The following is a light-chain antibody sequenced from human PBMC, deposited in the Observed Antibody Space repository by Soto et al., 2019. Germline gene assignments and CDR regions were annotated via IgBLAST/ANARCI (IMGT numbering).Light chain of an antibody. V-gene: IGKV1-5*01. CDR2: DAS. Sequence: DIQMTQSPSTLSASVGDRVTITCWASQSITNWLAWYQHKPGKAPKLLVYDASSLESGVPSRFSGSGSGTEFTLTISSLQPDDFATYYCQQYNSYLTFGGGTKVEIK. J-gene: IGKJ4*01. CDR1: QSITNW. CDR3: QQYNSYLT.